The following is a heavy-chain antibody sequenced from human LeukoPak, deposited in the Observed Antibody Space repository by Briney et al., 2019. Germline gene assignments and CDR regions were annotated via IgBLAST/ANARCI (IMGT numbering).Heavy chain of an antibody. CDR3: ARPRSGYLGDAFDI. Sequence: PSETLSLTCAVSGGSISSSNWWSWVRQPPGKGLEWIGEIYHSGSTNYNPSLKSRVTISVDKSKNQFSLKLSSVTAADTAVYYCARPRSGYLGDAFDIWGQGTMVTVSS. D-gene: IGHD3-22*01. J-gene: IGHJ3*02. V-gene: IGHV4-4*02. CDR1: GGSISSSNW. CDR2: IYHSGST.